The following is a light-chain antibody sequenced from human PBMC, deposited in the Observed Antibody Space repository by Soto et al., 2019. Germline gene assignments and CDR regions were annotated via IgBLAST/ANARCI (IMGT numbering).Light chain of an antibody. CDR3: CSFTGSSTVV. CDR2: EVS. V-gene: IGLV2-23*02. J-gene: IGLJ2*01. Sequence: QSVLTQPASVSGSPGQSITISCTGTSSDVGSYNLVSWYQQHPGKAPKVMIYEVSKRPSGVSNRYSGSKSGNTASLTSSGLQAEDEADYYCCSFTGSSTVVFGGGTKLTLL. CDR1: SSDVGSYNL.